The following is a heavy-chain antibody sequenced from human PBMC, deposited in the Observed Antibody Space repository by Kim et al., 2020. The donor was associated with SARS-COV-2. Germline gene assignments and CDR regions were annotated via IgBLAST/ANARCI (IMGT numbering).Heavy chain of an antibody. J-gene: IGHJ6*03. CDR1: GGSISPYY. Sequence: SETLSLTCTVSGGSISPYYWSWVRQPPGKGLEWIGHVSHLGSTDYNPSLKSRVTISLDTSKNQFSLKLRFVTAADTAVYYCARQGYSTTWPYYYLMDVWGKGTTVTVSS. CDR3: ARQGYSTTWPYYYLMDV. V-gene: IGHV4-59*08. D-gene: IGHD2-8*01. CDR2: VSHLGST.